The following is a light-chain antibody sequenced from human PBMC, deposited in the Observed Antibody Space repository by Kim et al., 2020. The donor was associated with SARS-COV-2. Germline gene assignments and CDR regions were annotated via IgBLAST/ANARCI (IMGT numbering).Light chain of an antibody. CDR1: RFGDKY. CDR3: QTCDSSTVV. Sequence: SYELTQPPSVSVSPGQTARITCSGDRFGDKYVCWYQLKPVQSPVLVIYQDVKRPSGIPERFSGSNSGITATLTIRETQAVDEADYYCQTCDSSTVVFGGG. J-gene: IGLJ2*01. V-gene: IGLV3-1*01. CDR2: QDV.